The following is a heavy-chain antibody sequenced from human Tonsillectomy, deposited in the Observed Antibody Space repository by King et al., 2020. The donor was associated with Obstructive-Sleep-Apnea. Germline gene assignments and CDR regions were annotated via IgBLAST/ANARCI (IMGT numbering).Heavy chain of an antibody. Sequence: DVQLVESGGGLVQPGGSLRLSCAASGFTFSSYSMNWVRQAPGKGLEWVSYISSSSSTIYYADSVKGRFTISRDNAKNSLYLQMNSLRAEDTAVYYCARADTSIEVWPNWFDPWGQGTLVTVSS. CDR2: ISSSSSTI. J-gene: IGHJ5*02. D-gene: IGHD2-21*01. CDR3: ARADTSIEVWPNWFDP. V-gene: IGHV3-48*04. CDR1: GFTFSSYS.